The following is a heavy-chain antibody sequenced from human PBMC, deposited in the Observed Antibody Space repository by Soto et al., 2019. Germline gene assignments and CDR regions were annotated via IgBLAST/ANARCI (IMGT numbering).Heavy chain of an antibody. CDR2: IYWDDDK. CDR3: AHRGRITMVLDAFDI. CDR1: GFSLNTSGVG. Sequence: QITLKESGPTLVKPTQTLTLTCTFSGFSLNTSGVGVGWIRQPPGKALEWLALIYWDDDKRYSPSLESRLTMTTDTSKKQVVLTMTIMVPVDAATYYCAHRGRITMVLDAFDIWGQGTMVTVSS. V-gene: IGHV2-5*02. D-gene: IGHD3-10*01. J-gene: IGHJ3*02.